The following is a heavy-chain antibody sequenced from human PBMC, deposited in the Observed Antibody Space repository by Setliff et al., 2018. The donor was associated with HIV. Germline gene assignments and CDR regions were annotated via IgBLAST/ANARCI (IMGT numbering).Heavy chain of an antibody. Sequence: ASVKVSCKASGYTFSSNYMHWVRQAPGQGLEWMGLINPTGDITFYPQKFQARVTMTRDTSTSTVFIELSRLKSDDTALYYCARDLRNSNTLFGVLNFVFDLWGQGTLVTVSS. CDR2: INPTGDIT. D-gene: IGHD3-3*01. J-gene: IGHJ4*02. V-gene: IGHV1-46*01. CDR3: ARDLRNSNTLFGVLNFVFDL. CDR1: GYTFSSNY.